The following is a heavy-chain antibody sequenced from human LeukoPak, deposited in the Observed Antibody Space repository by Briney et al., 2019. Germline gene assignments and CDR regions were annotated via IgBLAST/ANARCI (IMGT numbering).Heavy chain of an antibody. CDR3: ARGSYCGGDCYSYYFDY. J-gene: IGHJ4*02. CDR2: INPNSGAT. V-gene: IGHV1-2*02. Sequence: ASVKVSCKASGYTFTGYYMHWVRQAPGQGLEWMGWINPNSGATNYAQKFQGSVTMTRDTSISTAYMELRSLRSDDTAVYYCARGSYCGGDCYSYYFDYWGQGTLVTVSS. D-gene: IGHD2-21*02. CDR1: GYTFTGYY.